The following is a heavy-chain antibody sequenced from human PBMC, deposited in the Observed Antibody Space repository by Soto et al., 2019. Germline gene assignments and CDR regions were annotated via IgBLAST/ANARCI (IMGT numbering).Heavy chain of an antibody. CDR2: IYHSGRT. CDR3: VRESAPSGPNWFDT. J-gene: IGHJ5*02. V-gene: IGHV4-30-2*01. D-gene: IGHD6-13*01. CDR1: GGSITIGRSS. Sequence: PSETLTLTSSVSGGSITIGRSSWHWIRQPPGKGLEWIAFIYHSGRTYKNPSLKSQVTISVGRSKNQFSLKLSSVTAADTAVYYCVRESAPSGPNWFDTCGPLTLVTVSA.